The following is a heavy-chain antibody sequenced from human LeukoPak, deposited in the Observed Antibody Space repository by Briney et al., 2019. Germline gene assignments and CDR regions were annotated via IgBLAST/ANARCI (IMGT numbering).Heavy chain of an antibody. Sequence: ASVKVSCKASGGTFSSYAISWVRQAPGQGLEWMGRIIPIFGTANYAQKFQGRVTITTDESTSTAYMELSSLRSEDTAVYYCARDLPGRVDPWGQGTLVTVSS. V-gene: IGHV1-69*05. J-gene: IGHJ5*02. D-gene: IGHD1-26*01. CDR2: IIPIFGTA. CDR3: ARDLPGRVDP. CDR1: GGTFSSYA.